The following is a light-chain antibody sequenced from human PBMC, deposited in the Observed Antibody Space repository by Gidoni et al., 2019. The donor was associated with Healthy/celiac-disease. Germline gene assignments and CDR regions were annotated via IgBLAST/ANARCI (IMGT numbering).Light chain of an antibody. Sequence: PATLSLSAGATATVSCRASQSVSSYVAWHQQQGGQARSLIIYDASNAATGIATRFSGSGSRTDFPLTISSLEAEDFAVYYCQQRSNWPWTFGQGTKVEIK. CDR2: DAS. CDR3: QQRSNWPWT. J-gene: IGKJ1*01. CDR1: QSVSSY. V-gene: IGKV3-11*01.